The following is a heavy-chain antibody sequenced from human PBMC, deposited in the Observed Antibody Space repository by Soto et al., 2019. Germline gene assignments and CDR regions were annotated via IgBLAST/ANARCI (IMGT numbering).Heavy chain of an antibody. CDR2: VKQDGSER. D-gene: IGHD2-15*01. CDR3: ARERVVVPATIFYYYALDV. V-gene: IGHV3-7*05. J-gene: IGHJ6*02. CDR1: GFSFSDYW. Sequence: GSLRLSCAASGFSFSDYWMSWVRQAPGKGLEWVANVKQDGSERYYVDSVKGRFTNSRDNAKNSLYLQMNNLTAEDTAVYYCARERVVVPATIFYYYALDVWGQGTTVTVSS.